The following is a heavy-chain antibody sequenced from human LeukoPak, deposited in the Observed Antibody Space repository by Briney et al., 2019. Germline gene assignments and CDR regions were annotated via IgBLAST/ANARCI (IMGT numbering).Heavy chain of an antibody. V-gene: IGHV1-46*01. Sequence: ASVKVSCKASGYTFTSYYMHWVRQAPGEGLEWMGIINPTGGSTSYAQKFQGRVTMTRDTSTSTVYMELSSLRSEDSAVYYCARDHYHKIHSVMVTAPDYWGQGTLVIVSS. D-gene: IGHD2-21*02. J-gene: IGHJ4*02. CDR1: GYTFTSYY. CDR2: INPTGGST. CDR3: ARDHYHKIHSVMVTAPDY.